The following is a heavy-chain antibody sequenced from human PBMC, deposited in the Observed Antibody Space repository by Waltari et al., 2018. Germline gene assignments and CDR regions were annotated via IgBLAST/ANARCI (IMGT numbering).Heavy chain of an antibody. CDR3: ASLGRFVLTAMDV. D-gene: IGHD6-6*01. V-gene: IGHV1-24*01. J-gene: IGHJ6*02. CDR1: GHTLTELS. Sequence: QVQLVQSGAEVKKPGASVKVSCKISGHTLTELSMHWVRQAPGKGLEWLGGFDPEYGGTVYAQECQGRVTMTEDTSTDTAYMELSSLRFDDTAIYFCASLGRFVLTAMDVWGPGTTVIV. CDR2: FDPEYGGT.